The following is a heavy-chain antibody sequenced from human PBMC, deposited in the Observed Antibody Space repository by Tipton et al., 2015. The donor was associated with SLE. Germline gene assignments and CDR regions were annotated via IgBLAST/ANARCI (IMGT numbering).Heavy chain of an antibody. Sequence: LRLSCAVYGGSFSGYYWSWIRQPPGKGLEWIGEINHSGSTNYNPSLKSRVTISVDTSKNQFSLKLSSVTAADTAVYYCARDSSGGYNWFDPWGQGTLVTVSS. CDR1: GGSFSGYY. D-gene: IGHD3-22*01. V-gene: IGHV4-34*01. CDR3: ARDSSGGYNWFDP. J-gene: IGHJ5*02. CDR2: INHSGST.